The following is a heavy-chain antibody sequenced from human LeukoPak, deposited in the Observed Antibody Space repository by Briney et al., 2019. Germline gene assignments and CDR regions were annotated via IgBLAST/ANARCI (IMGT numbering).Heavy chain of an antibody. D-gene: IGHD1/OR15-1a*01. V-gene: IGHV4-34*01. CDR1: GGSFSGYY. CDR3: ARGYHTNKDWFDP. Sequence: SETLSLTCAVYGGSFSGYYWSWIRQPPGKGLEWIGEINHSGSTNYNPSLKSRVTISVDTSKNQFSLTLSSVTAADTAMYYCARGYHTNKDWFDPWGQGTLVTVSS. CDR2: INHSGST. J-gene: IGHJ5*02.